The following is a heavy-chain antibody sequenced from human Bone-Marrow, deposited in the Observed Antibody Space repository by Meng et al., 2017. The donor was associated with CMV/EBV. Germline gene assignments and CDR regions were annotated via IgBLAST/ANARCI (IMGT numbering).Heavy chain of an antibody. J-gene: IGHJ5*02. CDR3: ARGRGYSYGS. D-gene: IGHD5-18*01. V-gene: IGHV4-34*01. Sequence: SVTCAVYGGAVSGYYWSWIRQPPGKGLEWIGEINHSGSTNYNPSLKSRVTISVDTSKNQFSLKLSSVTAADTAVYYCARGRGYSYGSWGQGTLVTVSS. CDR2: INHSGST. CDR1: GGAVSGYY.